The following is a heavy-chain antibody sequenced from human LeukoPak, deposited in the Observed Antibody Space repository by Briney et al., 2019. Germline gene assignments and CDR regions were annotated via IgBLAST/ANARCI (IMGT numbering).Heavy chain of an antibody. J-gene: IGHJ5*02. CDR1: GGSFGGYY. CDR2: INHSGST. CDR3: ARDLIQLPAAIFGRWFDP. Sequence: PSETLSLTCAVYGGSFGGYYWSWIRQPPGKGLEWIGEINHSGSTNYNPSLKSRVTISVDTSKNQFSLKLSSVTAADTAVYYCARDLIQLPAAIFGRWFDPWGQGTLVTVSS. V-gene: IGHV4-34*01. D-gene: IGHD2-2*02.